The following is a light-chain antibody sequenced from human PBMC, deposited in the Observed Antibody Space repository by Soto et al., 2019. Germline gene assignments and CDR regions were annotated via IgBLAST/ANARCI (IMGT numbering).Light chain of an antibody. V-gene: IGKV1-39*01. CDR1: QNVRSY. CDR2: EST. Sequence: DIHMTQSPSSLSASVGDTVIITFRASQNVRSYLNWYQQKSGKAPKLLIYESTNLESGVPSRFSGDGFGTDFTLTISSLHPEDFATYYCQQSFVAPPTFGRGTKVDIK. CDR3: QQSFVAPPT. J-gene: IGKJ1*01.